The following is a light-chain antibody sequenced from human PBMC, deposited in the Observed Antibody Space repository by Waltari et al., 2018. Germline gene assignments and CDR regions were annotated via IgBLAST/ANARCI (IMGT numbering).Light chain of an antibody. V-gene: IGKV3-20*01. CDR2: GAS. Sequence: EIVLTQSPGTLSLSPGESPTLSCSASQSVSSNYLGWYQQKPGQAPRLLIYGASNRATGVPDRFSGSGSGTAFTLTISRLEPEDFAVYYCQQYGSSPPKYTFGQGTKLEI. CDR1: QSVSSNY. J-gene: IGKJ2*01. CDR3: QQYGSSPPKYT.